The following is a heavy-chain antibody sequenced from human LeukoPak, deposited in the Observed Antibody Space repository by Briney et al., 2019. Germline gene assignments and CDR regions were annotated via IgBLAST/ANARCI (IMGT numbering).Heavy chain of an antibody. Sequence: ASVKVSCKASGGTFSSYAISWVRQAPGQGLEWMGGTIPIFGTANYAQKFQGRVTITADESTSTAYMELSSLRSEDTAVYYCARDLTIFGVVTGGGFDPWGQGTLVTVSS. CDR2: TIPIFGTA. D-gene: IGHD3-3*01. CDR3: ARDLTIFGVVTGGGFDP. CDR1: GGTFSSYA. V-gene: IGHV1-69*13. J-gene: IGHJ5*02.